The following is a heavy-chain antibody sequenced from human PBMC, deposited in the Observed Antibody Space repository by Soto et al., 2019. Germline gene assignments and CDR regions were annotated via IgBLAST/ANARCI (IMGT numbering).Heavy chain of an antibody. Sequence: GGSLRLSCAASGFTFSSYSMHWVRQAPGKGLEWVAVISYDGSNKYYADSVKGRFTISRDNSKNTLYLQMNSLRAEDTAVYYCERAYCGGDCHMHMDYYFEYWRQGPLATASS. CDR2: ISYDGSNK. V-gene: IGHV3-30-3*01. CDR1: GFTFSSYS. CDR3: ERAYCGGDCHMHMDYYFEY. D-gene: IGHD2-21*02. J-gene: IGHJ4*02.